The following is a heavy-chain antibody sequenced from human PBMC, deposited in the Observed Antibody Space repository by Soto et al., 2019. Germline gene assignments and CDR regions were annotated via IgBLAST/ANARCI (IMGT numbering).Heavy chain of an antibody. CDR2: IIPIFGTA. CDR3: ARDQRRIAARPFYYYGMDV. V-gene: IGHV1-69*06. CDR1: GGTFSSYA. J-gene: IGHJ6*02. Sequence: VASVKVSCKASGGTFSSYAISWVRQAPGQGLEWMGGIIPIFGTANYAQKFQGRVTITADKSTSTAYMELSSLRSEDTAVYYCARDQRRIAARPFYYYGMDVWGQGTTVTVSS. D-gene: IGHD6-6*01.